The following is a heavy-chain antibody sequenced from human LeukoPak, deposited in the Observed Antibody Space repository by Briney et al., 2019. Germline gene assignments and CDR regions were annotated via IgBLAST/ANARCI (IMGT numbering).Heavy chain of an antibody. J-gene: IGHJ4*02. V-gene: IGHV3-21*01. D-gene: IGHD3-22*01. CDR1: GFAFSRYS. Sequence: GGSLRLSSVGSGFAFSRYSMNCVRQATVKGPDWLSSIRSDASSIYYADSVKGRFTISRDNAKNSVFLQMNSLRAGDTAVYYCARDGYSIGYFYDLWGQGTLVTVSS. CDR3: ARDGYSIGYFYDL. CDR2: IRSDASSI.